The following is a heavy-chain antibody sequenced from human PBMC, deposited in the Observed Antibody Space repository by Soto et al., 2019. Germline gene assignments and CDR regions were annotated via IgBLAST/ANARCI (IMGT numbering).Heavy chain of an antibody. V-gene: IGHV4-31*03. Sequence: QVQLQESGPGLVKPSQTLSLTCTVSGGSIRSGGYSWSWIRQHPGKGLEWIGYIYYSGSTYYTPSLKSRVTISVDTSKNQFSLKLSSVTAADTAVYYCAREENWFDPWGQGTLVTVSS. CDR3: AREENWFDP. J-gene: IGHJ5*02. CDR1: GGSIRSGGYS. CDR2: IYYSGST.